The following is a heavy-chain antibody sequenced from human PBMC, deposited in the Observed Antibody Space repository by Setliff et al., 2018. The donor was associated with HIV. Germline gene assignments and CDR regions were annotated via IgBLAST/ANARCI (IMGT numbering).Heavy chain of an antibody. CDR3: ARHPTARGDAFDI. CDR2: ISSSSSYI. D-gene: IGHD4-17*01. V-gene: IGHV3-21*01. Sequence: GGSLRLSCEASGFTFKGYSRNWVRQAPGQGLEWVSSISSSSSYIYYADSVKGRFTISGDNAKNSLFMQRNSLRAEDTAVYYCARHPTARGDAFDIWGQGTMVTVSS. J-gene: IGHJ3*02. CDR1: GFTFKGYS.